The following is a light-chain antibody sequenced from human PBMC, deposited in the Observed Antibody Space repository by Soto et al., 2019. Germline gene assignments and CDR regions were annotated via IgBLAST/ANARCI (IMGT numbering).Light chain of an antibody. CDR3: QQYNNWPPIT. V-gene: IGKV3D-15*01. CDR2: GAS. CDR1: QSVSSN. Sequence: IVLTQSPGTLSLSPVERATLSCRASQSVSSNYLAWYQQRPGQAPRLLIYGASTRATGIPARFSGSGSGTEFTPTIRSLQSEDFTVYYCQQYNNWPPITFGQGTRLEIK. J-gene: IGKJ5*01.